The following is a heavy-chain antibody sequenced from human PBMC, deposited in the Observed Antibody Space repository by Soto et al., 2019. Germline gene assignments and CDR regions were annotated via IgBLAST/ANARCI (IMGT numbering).Heavy chain of an antibody. J-gene: IGHJ4*02. Sequence: GESLKISCAASGFTFSSYSMNWVRQAPGKGLEWVSSISSSSSYIYYADSVKGRFTISRDNAKNSLYLQMNSLRAEDTAVYYCAREYIAARPSPADYWGQGTLVTVSS. CDR2: ISSSSSYI. CDR1: GFTFSSYS. D-gene: IGHD6-6*01. V-gene: IGHV3-21*01. CDR3: AREYIAARPSPADY.